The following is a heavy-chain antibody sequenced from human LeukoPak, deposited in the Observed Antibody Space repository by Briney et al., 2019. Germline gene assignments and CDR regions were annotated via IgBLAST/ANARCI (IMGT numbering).Heavy chain of an antibody. CDR1: GFTFSTYS. D-gene: IGHD4-17*01. CDR3: ARDLTTATTAYLHH. CDR2: IRSGSAYI. J-gene: IGHJ1*01. Sequence: GGSLRLSCAASGFTFSTYSMNWVRQAPGKGLEWVSSIRSGSAYIYYADSVKGRFTISRDNAKNSLYLQMNSLRAEDTAVYYCARDLTTATTAYLHHWGQGTLVIVSS. V-gene: IGHV3-21*01.